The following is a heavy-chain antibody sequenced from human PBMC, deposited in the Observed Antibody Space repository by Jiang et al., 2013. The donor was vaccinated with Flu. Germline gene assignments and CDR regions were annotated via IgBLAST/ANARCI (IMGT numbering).Heavy chain of an antibody. J-gene: IGHJ3*02. Sequence: QLVESGGGLVQPGESLRLSCSVSGFQFFTYAMNWVRQAPGKGLEWVSSISGGGSSTFYADSVKGRFAISTDNSKNTVYLQMDSLRAEDTAIYYCAKPYIGGNFYGAFDIWGQGTVVIVSA. CDR1: GFQFFTYA. CDR3: AKPYIGGNFYGAFDI. D-gene: IGHD1-26*01. V-gene: IGHV3-23*04. CDR2: ISGGGSST.